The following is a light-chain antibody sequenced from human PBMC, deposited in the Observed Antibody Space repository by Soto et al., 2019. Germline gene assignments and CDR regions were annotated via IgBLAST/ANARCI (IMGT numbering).Light chain of an antibody. Sequence: QSVLTQPHSASGTPGQRVTTSCSGSSSNIGTSSVHWFQQLPGTAPKLLISTTNQRPSGVPERFSGSKSGTSASLAIIGLQSEDEADYYCAAWDDSLNGHVFGTGTKVTVL. CDR2: TTN. V-gene: IGLV1-44*01. CDR3: AAWDDSLNGHV. CDR1: SSNIGTSS. J-gene: IGLJ1*01.